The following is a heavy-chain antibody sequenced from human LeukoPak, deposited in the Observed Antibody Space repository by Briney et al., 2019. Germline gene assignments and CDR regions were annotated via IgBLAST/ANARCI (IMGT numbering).Heavy chain of an antibody. J-gene: IGHJ3*02. CDR2: IYSGGST. Sequence: QAGGSLRLSCAASGFTVSSSYMSWVRQAPGKGLEWVSVIYSGGSTYYADSVKGRFTISRDNSKNTLYLQMNSLRAEDTAVYYCAREASRNYYGDYLEGDAFDIWGQGTMVTVSS. CDR3: AREASRNYYGDYLEGDAFDI. V-gene: IGHV3-66*01. CDR1: GFTVSSSY. D-gene: IGHD4-17*01.